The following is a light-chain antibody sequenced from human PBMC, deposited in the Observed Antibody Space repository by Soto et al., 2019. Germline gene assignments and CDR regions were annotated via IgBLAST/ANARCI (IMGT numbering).Light chain of an antibody. Sequence: DIQMTQSPSSLSASVGDRVTITCRASQDINNYLAWYQQKPGKPPKLLIYAASTLQSGVPSRFSGGGSVTDFTLTINSLQPEDVATYYWQRYNNGPPVTFGPGTKV. V-gene: IGKV1-27*01. CDR2: AAS. J-gene: IGKJ3*01. CDR1: QDINNY. CDR3: QRYNNGPPVT.